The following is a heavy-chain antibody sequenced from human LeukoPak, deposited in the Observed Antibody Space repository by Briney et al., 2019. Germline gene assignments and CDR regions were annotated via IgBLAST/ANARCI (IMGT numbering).Heavy chain of an antibody. CDR2: IYHSGST. J-gene: IGHJ4*02. CDR3: ARDLATAGFQDH. CDR1: GGSISSSNW. V-gene: IGHV4-4*02. D-gene: IGHD6-13*01. Sequence: SETLSLTCAVSGGSISSSNWWTWVRQPPGKGLEWIGEIYHSGSTNYNPSLKSRVTISVDKSKNQFSLKLSSVTAADMAVYYCARDLATAGFQDHWGQGTLVTVSS.